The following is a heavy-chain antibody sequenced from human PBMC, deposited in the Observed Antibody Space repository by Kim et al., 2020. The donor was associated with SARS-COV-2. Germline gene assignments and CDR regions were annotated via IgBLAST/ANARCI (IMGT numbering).Heavy chain of an antibody. CDR2: ISCNSGSI. CDR3: AKVSFLWELLLDY. V-gene: IGHV3-9*01. CDR1: GFTFDDYA. D-gene: IGHD1-26*01. J-gene: IGHJ4*02. Sequence: GGSLRLSCAASGFTFDDYAMHWVRQAPGKGLEWVSGISCNSGSIDYADSVKGRFTISRDNAKNSLYLQMNSLRAEDTALYYCAKVSFLWELLLDYWGQGTLVTVSS.